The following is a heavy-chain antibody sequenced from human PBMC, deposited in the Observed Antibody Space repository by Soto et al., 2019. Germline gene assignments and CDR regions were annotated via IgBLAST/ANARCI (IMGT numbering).Heavy chain of an antibody. CDR3: AGNTGTYFTGLDY. CDR2: IFYSGST. D-gene: IGHD1-26*01. J-gene: IGHJ4*02. CDR1: GGSITSSSFY. Sequence: PSETLSLTCTVSGGSITSSSFYWAWIRQVPGKGLEWIGSIFYSGSTNFNPSLKSRVTISMDTSKNQISLNLTSVTAADTAMFYCAGNTGTYFTGLDYWGQGT. V-gene: IGHV4-39*01.